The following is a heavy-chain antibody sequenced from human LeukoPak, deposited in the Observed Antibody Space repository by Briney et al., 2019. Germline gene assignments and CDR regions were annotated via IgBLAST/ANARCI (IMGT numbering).Heavy chain of an antibody. J-gene: IGHJ4*02. V-gene: IGHV3-23*01. CDR1: GFTFSSYA. CDR2: ISGSGGST. D-gene: IGHD3-10*01. Sequence: GGSLRLSCAASGFTFSSYAMSWVRQAPGKGLEWVSAISGSGGSTYCADSVKGRFTISRDNSKNTLYLQMNSLRAEDTAVYYCAKVTYYYGSGSYYNPFEYWGQGTLVTVSS. CDR3: AKVTYYYGSGSYYNPFEY.